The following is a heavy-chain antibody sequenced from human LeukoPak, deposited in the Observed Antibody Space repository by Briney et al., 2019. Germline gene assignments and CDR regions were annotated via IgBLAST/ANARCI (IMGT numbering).Heavy chain of an antibody. CDR3: ARLLKLRVNWFDP. CDR2: INHSGST. D-gene: IGHD2-8*01. J-gene: IGHJ5*02. V-gene: IGHV4-34*01. CDR1: GGSFSGYY. Sequence: PSETLSLTCAVYGGSFSGYYWSWIRQPPGKGLEWIGEINHSGSTNYNPSLKSRVTISVDTSKNQFSLKLSSVTAADTAVYYCARLLKLRVNWFDPWGQGTLVTVSS.